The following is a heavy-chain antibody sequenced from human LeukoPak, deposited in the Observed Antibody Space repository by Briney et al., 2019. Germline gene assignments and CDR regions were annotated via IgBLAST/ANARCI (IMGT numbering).Heavy chain of an antibody. CDR1: GFTFSNFA. Sequence: PGGSLRLSCAASGFTFSNFAMNWVRQAPGKGLEWVANIKQDGSAKYYVDSVKGRFTISRDNANNSLYLQMNTLRADDTAFYYCARVISGFVDYWGQGILVTVSS. D-gene: IGHD5-12*01. V-gene: IGHV3-7*05. CDR3: ARVISGFVDY. CDR2: IKQDGSAK. J-gene: IGHJ4*02.